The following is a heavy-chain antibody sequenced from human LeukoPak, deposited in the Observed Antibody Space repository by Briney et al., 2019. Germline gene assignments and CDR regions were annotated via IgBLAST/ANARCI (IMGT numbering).Heavy chain of an antibody. J-gene: IGHJ4*02. CDR2: IYPGNSDT. CDR1: GYSFGSYW. V-gene: IGHV5-51*01. CDR3: ARRGANYYFEY. Sequence: GESLKISCKASGYSFGSYWIAWVRQMPGKGLEWMAFIYPGNSDTQYSPSFQGQVTVSADKSITTAYLQWRSLKASDTAMYYCARRGANYYFEYWGQGTLVTVSS. D-gene: IGHD5-12*01.